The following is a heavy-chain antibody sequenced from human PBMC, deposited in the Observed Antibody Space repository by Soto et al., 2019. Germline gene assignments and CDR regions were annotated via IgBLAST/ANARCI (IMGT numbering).Heavy chain of an antibody. V-gene: IGHV3-23*01. J-gene: IGHJ4*02. D-gene: IGHD1-26*01. CDR2: ISGSGGST. CDR1: GFTFSTYG. CDR3: AKSDSQYSRVFFDY. Sequence: PGGSLRLSCAASGFTFSTYGMSWVRQAQGKGMGWVSAISGSGGSTYFADSVKGRFTITRDNSKKRLYLQMNSQRAEETAIYYCAKSDSQYSRVFFDYLGPGTLVTFSS.